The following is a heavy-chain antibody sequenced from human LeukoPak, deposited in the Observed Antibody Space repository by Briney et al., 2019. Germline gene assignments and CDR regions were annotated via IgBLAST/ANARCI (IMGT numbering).Heavy chain of an antibody. D-gene: IGHD3-10*01. CDR2: INPNSGGT. CDR1: GYTFTDYF. J-gene: IGHJ6*02. CDR3: ARAGITMVRGVIDYYYGMDV. V-gene: IGHV1-2*04. Sequence: ASVRVSCKTSGYTFTDYFVHWVRQAPGQGLEWMGWINPNSGGTNYAQKFQGWVTMTRDTSISTAYMELSRLRSDDTAVYYCARAGITMVRGVIDYYYGMDVWGQGTTVTVSS.